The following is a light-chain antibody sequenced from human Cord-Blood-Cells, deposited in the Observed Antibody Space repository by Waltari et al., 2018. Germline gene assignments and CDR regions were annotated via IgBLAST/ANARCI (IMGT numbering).Light chain of an antibody. V-gene: IGKV1-5*01. CDR1: QSISSW. J-gene: IGKJ2*01. CDR3: QQYNSYSRGYT. Sequence: DIQMTQSPSTLSASVGDRVTIPCRASQSISSWLAWYQQKTGKAPKLLIYDASSLESGIPSRFSGSGSGTEFTLTISSLQPDDFATYCQQYNSYSRGYTFGQGTKLEIK. CDR2: DAS.